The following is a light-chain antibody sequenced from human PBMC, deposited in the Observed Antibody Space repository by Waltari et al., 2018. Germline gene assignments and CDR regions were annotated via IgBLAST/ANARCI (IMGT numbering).Light chain of an antibody. CDR3: QQRRDWPLT. CDR1: QSVTNY. CDR2: DTS. V-gene: IGKV3-11*01. J-gene: IGKJ4*01. Sequence: EIVLTQSPAILSLSPGERASLSCRASQSVTNYLAWYQQKPGRAPRLLIYDTSNRATGIPARFSGSGFGTDFTLTISSLEPEDFAVYYCQQRRDWPLTFGGGTKVEIK.